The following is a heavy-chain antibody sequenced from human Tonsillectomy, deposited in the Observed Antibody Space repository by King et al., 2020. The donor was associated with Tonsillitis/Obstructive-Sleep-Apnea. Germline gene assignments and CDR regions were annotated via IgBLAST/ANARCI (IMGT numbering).Heavy chain of an antibody. Sequence: VQLVQSGAEVKKPGASVKVSCKASGYTFTSYGITWVRQAPGLGLEWMGWISAYIGETKYGQKFQGRVAMTPDTSTSTAYMELRSLRSDDTAVYYCARDYCSGGRCYSEWFDPWGQGTLVTVSS. J-gene: IGHJ5*02. CDR1: GYTFTSYG. D-gene: IGHD2-15*01. V-gene: IGHV1-18*01. CDR3: ARDYCSGGRCYSEWFDP. CDR2: ISAYIGET.